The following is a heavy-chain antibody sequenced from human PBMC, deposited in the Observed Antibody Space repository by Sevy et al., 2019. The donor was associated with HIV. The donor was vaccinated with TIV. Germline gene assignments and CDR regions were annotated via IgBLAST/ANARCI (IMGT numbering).Heavy chain of an antibody. V-gene: IGHV3-23*01. Sequence: GGSLRLSCAASGFTFSKYSMSWVRQPPVKGLEWVSTLSFGGGEINYADSVKGRFTISRDSSKSSVYLQMNNLRPEDTAVYYCAREGCTKPHDYWGQGTLVTVSS. CDR3: AREGCTKPHDY. CDR2: LSFGGGEI. D-gene: IGHD2-8*01. CDR1: GFTFSKYS. J-gene: IGHJ4*02.